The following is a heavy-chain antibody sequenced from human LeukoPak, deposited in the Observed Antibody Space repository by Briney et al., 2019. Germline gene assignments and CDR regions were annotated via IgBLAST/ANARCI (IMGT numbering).Heavy chain of an antibody. V-gene: IGHV3-30*03. CDR3: ARDAYYDFWSGYYRRADWFDP. Sequence: PGGSLRLSCAASGFTFSSYGMHWVRQAPGKGLEWVAVISYDGSNEYYADSVKGRFTISRDNSKNTLYLQMSSLRAEDTAVYYCARDAYYDFWSGYYRRADWFDPWGQGTLVTVSS. CDR2: ISYDGSNE. D-gene: IGHD3-3*01. CDR1: GFTFSSYG. J-gene: IGHJ5*02.